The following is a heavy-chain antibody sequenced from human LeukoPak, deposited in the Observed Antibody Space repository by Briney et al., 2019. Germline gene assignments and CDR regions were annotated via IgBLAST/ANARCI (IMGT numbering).Heavy chain of an antibody. CDR3: ARNSGYVEYYYYYYMDV. D-gene: IGHD5-12*01. CDR2: INPNSGGT. V-gene: IGHV1-2*02. CDR1: GYTFTGYY. Sequence: ASVKVSCKASGYTFTGYYMHWVRQAPGQGLEWMGWINPNSGGTNYAQKFQGRVTMTRDTSISTAYMELSRLRSDDTAVYYYARNSGYVEYYYYYYMDVWGKGTTVTVSS. J-gene: IGHJ6*03.